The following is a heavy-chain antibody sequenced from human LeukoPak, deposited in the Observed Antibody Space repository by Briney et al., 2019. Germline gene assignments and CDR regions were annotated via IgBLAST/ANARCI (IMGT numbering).Heavy chain of an antibody. J-gene: IGHJ5*02. CDR3: ARKKLGIAAGFDP. V-gene: IGHV3-21*01. D-gene: IGHD6-13*01. CDR2: ISSSSSYI. Sequence: GGSLRLSCAASGFTVSSNYMSWVRQTPGKGLEWVSSISSSSSYIYYADSVKGRFTISRDNAKNSLYLQMNSLRAEDTAVYYCARKKLGIAAGFDPWGQGTLVTVSS. CDR1: GFTVSSNY.